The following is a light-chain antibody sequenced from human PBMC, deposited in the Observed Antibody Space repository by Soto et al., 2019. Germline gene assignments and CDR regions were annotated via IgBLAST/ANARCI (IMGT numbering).Light chain of an antibody. Sequence: QSALTQPASVSGSPGQSVTISCTGTSSDVGSYNLVSWYQQHPGKAPKLMIYEVTKRPSGVSSRFSGSNSGNTASLTISGLQAEDEADYYCCSYAGSTTFYVFGTGTKVTVL. V-gene: IGLV2-23*02. CDR1: SSDVGSYNL. J-gene: IGLJ1*01. CDR2: EVT. CDR3: CSYAGSTTFYV.